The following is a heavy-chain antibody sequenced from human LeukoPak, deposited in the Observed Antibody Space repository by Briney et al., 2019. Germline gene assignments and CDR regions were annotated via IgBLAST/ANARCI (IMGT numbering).Heavy chain of an antibody. Sequence: SETLSLTCTVSGDSISSSSYYWGWIRQPPGKGLEWIGSIYYSGSTYYNPSLKSRVTISVDTSKNQFSLKLSSVTAADTAVYYCARLSYYYDSSGYSSPKQNYFDYWGQGTLVTVSS. D-gene: IGHD3-22*01. CDR3: ARLSYYYDSSGYSSPKQNYFDY. J-gene: IGHJ4*02. CDR1: GDSISSSSYY. CDR2: IYYSGST. V-gene: IGHV4-39*01.